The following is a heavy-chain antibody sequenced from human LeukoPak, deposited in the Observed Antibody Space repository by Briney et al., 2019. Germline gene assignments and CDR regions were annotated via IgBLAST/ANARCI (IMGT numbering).Heavy chain of an antibody. J-gene: IGHJ6*02. D-gene: IGHD2-2*02. CDR2: ISGSGGST. CDR3: AKEGDVVVPAAIPVNYHYYGMDV. Sequence: GGSLRLSCAASGFTFSSYAMSWVRQAPGKGLEWVSAISGSGGSTYYADSVKGRFTISRDNSKNTLYLQMNSLRAEDTAVYYCAKEGDVVVPAAIPVNYHYYGMDVWGQGTTVTVSS. V-gene: IGHV3-23*01. CDR1: GFTFSSYA.